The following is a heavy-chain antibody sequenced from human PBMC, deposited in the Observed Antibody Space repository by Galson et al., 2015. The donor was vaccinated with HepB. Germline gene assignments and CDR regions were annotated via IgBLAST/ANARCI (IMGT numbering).Heavy chain of an antibody. V-gene: IGHV3-33*01. D-gene: IGHD1-26*01. CDR1: GFTFSSYG. Sequence: SLRLSCAASGFTFSSYGMHWVRQAPGKGLEWVAVIWYDGSNKYYADSVKGRFTISRDNSKNTLYLQMNSLRAEDTAVYYCARDPGVVGATLEFDYWGQGTLVTVSS. J-gene: IGHJ4*02. CDR2: IWYDGSNK. CDR3: ARDPGVVGATLEFDY.